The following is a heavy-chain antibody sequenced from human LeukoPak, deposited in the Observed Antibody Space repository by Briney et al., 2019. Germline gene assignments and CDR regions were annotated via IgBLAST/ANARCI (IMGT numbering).Heavy chain of an antibody. D-gene: IGHD3-22*01. CDR3: ASKTNYYDSSGYYYFQH. CDR1: GYTFTSYA. CDR2: INAGNGNT. J-gene: IGHJ1*01. V-gene: IGHV1-3*01. Sequence: GASVKVSCKASGYTFTSYAMHWVRQAPGQRLEWMGWINAGNGNTKYSQKFQGRVTITADKSTSTAYMELSSLRSEDTAVYYCASKTNYYDSSGYYYFQHWGQGTLVTVSS.